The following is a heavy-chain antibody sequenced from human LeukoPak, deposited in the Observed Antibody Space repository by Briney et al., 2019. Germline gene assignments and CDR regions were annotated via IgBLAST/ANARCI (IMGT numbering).Heavy chain of an antibody. V-gene: IGHV3-23*01. CDR3: AKDLDIVATITGN. CDR1: GFTFSSYA. Sequence: GGSLRLSCAASGFTFSSYAMSWVRQAPGKGLEWVSGVSGSGGSTYYADSVKGRFTIAKDNSKNTLYLQMNSLRAEDTAVYYCAKDLDIVATITGNWGQGTLVTVSS. D-gene: IGHD5-12*01. J-gene: IGHJ4*02. CDR2: VSGSGGST.